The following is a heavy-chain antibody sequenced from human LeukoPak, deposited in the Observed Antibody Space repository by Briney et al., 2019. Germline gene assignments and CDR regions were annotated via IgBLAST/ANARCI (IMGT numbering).Heavy chain of an antibody. J-gene: IGHJ4*02. V-gene: IGHV3-23*01. CDR3: AKPRYSSSSDY. D-gene: IGHD6-13*01. CDR1: GCTFSSFA. CDR2: ISGSGGST. Sequence: GGSLRLSCAASGCTFSSFAMSWVRQAPGKGLEWVSAISGSGGSTYYVDSVKGRFSISRDNSKNTLYLQMNSLRAEDTAVYYCAKPRYSSSSDYWGQGTLVSVSS.